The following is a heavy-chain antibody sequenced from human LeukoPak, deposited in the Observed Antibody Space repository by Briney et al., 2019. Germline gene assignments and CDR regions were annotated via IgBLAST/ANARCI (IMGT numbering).Heavy chain of an antibody. D-gene: IGHD4-23*01. Sequence: ASVKVSCKASGYTFTGYYIHWVRQTPGQGFEWMGWINLNSGCTNYAQKFQGRVTMTRDTSISTAYMELSRLRSDDTAVYYCARERLSPGKGFDYWGQGTLVTVSS. CDR1: GYTFTGYY. CDR2: INLNSGCT. J-gene: IGHJ4*02. V-gene: IGHV1-2*02. CDR3: ARERLSPGKGFDY.